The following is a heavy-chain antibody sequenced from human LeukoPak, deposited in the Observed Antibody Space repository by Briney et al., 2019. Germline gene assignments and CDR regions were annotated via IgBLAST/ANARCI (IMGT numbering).Heavy chain of an antibody. V-gene: IGHV3-30-3*01. Sequence: GRSLRLSCAASGFTFSSYAMHWVRQAPGKGLEWVTVISYDGSNKDYADSVKGRFTISRDNSKNTLYLQINGLRAEDTAVYYCARSPSHGEFDPWGQGTRVTVSS. CDR2: ISYDGSNK. D-gene: IGHD3-10*01. CDR3: ARSPSHGEFDP. CDR1: GFTFSSYA. J-gene: IGHJ5*02.